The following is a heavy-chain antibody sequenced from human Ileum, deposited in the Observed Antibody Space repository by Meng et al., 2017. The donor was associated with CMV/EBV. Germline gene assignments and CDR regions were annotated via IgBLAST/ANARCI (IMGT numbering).Heavy chain of an antibody. D-gene: IGHD1-26*01. V-gene: IGHV3-30*03. Sequence: GGSLRLSCAASGFTFSSYSMNWVRQAPGKGLEWVAVMSLDGRKIYYTDSVKGRFTISRDNYKNTLYLQMDRLRAEDTAVYYCARLTAGATGADYYYYGMDVWGQGTTVTVSS. CDR3: ARLTAGATGADYYYYGMDV. CDR1: GFTFSSYS. J-gene: IGHJ6*02. CDR2: MSLDGRKI.